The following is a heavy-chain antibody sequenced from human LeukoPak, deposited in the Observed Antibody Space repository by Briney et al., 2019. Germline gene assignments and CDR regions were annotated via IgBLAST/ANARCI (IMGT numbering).Heavy chain of an antibody. J-gene: IGHJ5*02. V-gene: IGHV4-31*03. CDR3: AKDLQYGEGFDP. CDR2: IYYSGST. CDR1: GGSISSGGYY. Sequence: PSETLSLTCTVAGGSISSGGYYWSWIRQHPGKGLEWIGYIYYSGSTYYNPSLKSRVTISVDTSKNQFSLKLSSVTAADTAVYYCAKDLQYGEGFDPWGQGTLVTVSS. D-gene: IGHD3-10*01.